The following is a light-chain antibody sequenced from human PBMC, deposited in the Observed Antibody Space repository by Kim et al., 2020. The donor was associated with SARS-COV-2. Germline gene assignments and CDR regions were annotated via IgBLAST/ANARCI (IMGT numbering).Light chain of an antibody. CDR3: LLDMGRGFWV. J-gene: IGLJ3*02. Sequence: QTVVTQEPSFSVSPGGTVTLTCGLSSGSVSANHHASWYQQTPGQPPRTLIYNTNTRSSGVPDRFSGSILGNKAALTITGAQADDDSDYYCLLDMGRGFWVFCGGTQLTVL. CDR2: NTN. CDR1: SGSVSANHH. V-gene: IGLV8-61*01.